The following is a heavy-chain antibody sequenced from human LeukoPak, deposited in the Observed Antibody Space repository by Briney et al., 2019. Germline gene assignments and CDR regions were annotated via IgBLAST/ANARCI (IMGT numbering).Heavy chain of an antibody. CDR2: IIPIFGTA. CDR3: ARGDYDFWSGYFKGYNWFDP. J-gene: IGHJ5*02. CDR1: GGTFSSYA. D-gene: IGHD3-3*01. V-gene: IGHV1-69*13. Sequence: SVKVSCKASGGTFSSYAISWVRQAPGQGLEWMGGIIPIFGTANYAQKFQGRVTITADESTSTAYMELSSLRSEDTAVYYCARGDYDFWSGYFKGYNWFDPWGQGTLVTVSS.